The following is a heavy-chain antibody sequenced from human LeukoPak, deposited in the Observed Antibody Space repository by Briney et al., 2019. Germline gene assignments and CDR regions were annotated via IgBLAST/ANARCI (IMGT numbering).Heavy chain of an antibody. J-gene: IGHJ4*02. CDR1: GFTFSSYA. CDR3: ARDESMVRGVIITPPYFDY. D-gene: IGHD3-10*01. CDR2: ISYDGSNK. Sequence: PGGSLRLSCSASGFTFSSYAMHWVRQAPGKGLEWVAVISYDGSNKYYADSVKGRFTIPRDNSKNTLYLQMNSLRAEDTAVYYCARDESMVRGVIITPPYFDYWGQGTLVTVSS. V-gene: IGHV3-30-3*01.